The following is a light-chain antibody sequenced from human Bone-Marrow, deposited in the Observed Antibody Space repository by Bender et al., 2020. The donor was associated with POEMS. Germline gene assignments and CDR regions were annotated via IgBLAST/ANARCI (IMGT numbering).Light chain of an antibody. Sequence: QSALTQPRSVSGSPGQSITISCTGTSSDIGSYELVSWYQQDPGKAPKLIIYDVFYRPSGVSNHFSGSMSGDTASLTISGLQAEDEADYYCSSYAGSNKEIFGGGTKLTVL. CDR3: SSYAGSNKEI. CDR1: SSDIGSYEL. J-gene: IGLJ2*01. V-gene: IGLV2-23*02. CDR2: DVF.